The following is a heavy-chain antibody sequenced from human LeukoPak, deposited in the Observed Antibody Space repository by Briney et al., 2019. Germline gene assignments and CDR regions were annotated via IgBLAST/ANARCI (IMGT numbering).Heavy chain of an antibody. V-gene: IGHV3-30*04. CDR3: ARAADYYDSSGYYYFDY. J-gene: IGHJ4*02. D-gene: IGHD3-22*01. CDR2: ISYDGSNK. CDR1: GFTFSSYA. Sequence: PGRSLRLSCAASGFTFSSYAMHWVRQAPGKGLEWVAVISYDGSNKYYADSVKGRFTISRDNSENTLYLQMNSLRAEDTAVYYCARAADYYDSSGYYYFDYWGQGTLVTVSS.